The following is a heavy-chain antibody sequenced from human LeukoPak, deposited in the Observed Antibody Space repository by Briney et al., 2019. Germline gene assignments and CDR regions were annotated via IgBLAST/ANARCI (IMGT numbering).Heavy chain of an antibody. CDR1: GGTFSSYA. V-gene: IGHV1-69*13. Sequence: SVTVSCKASGGTFSSYAISWVRQAPGQGLEWMGGIIPIFGTANYAQKFQGGVTITADESTSTAYMELSSLRSEDTAVYYCAQTRGDYDSSGYYLDYWGQGTLVTVSS. D-gene: IGHD3-22*01. CDR3: AQTRGDYDSSGYYLDY. J-gene: IGHJ4*02. CDR2: IIPIFGTA.